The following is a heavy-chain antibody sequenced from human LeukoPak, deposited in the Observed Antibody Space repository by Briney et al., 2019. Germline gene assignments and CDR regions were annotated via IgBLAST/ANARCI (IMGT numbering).Heavy chain of an antibody. CDR1: GGSISSGCYY. CDR3: ARVREDIVVVPAGVAGPNWFDP. J-gene: IGHJ5*02. V-gene: IGHV4-31*03. D-gene: IGHD2-2*01. Sequence: SQTLSLTCTVSGGSISSGCYYWSWIRQHPGKGLEWIGYIYYSGSTYYNPSLKSRVTISVDTSKNQFSLKLSSVTAAHTAVYYCARVREDIVVVPAGVAGPNWFDPWGQGTLVTVSS. CDR2: IYYSGST.